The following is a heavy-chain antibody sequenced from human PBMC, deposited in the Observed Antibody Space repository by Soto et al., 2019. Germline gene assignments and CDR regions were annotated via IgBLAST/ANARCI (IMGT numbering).Heavy chain of an antibody. D-gene: IGHD2-2*01. J-gene: IGHJ5*02. CDR2: IHHRGST. V-gene: IGHV4-4*02. CDR3: ATANDIWAILYAS. Sequence: SETRSLTCAVSGDSISSHNWWIWVRHLPGNGLEWIGDIHHRGSTNYNPYLKSRVTISVDKSKNQFSLELNSVTAADTAVYYCATANDIWAILYASWGQAPLVT. CDR1: GDSISSHNW.